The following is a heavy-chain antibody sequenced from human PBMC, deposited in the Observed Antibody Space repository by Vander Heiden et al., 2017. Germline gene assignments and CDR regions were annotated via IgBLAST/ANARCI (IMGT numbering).Heavy chain of an antibody. Sequence: QVQPVPSGAEVTTPGASAKASCKASGYTFTSYGISWVRQAPGQGLEWMGWISAYNGNTNYAQKLQGRVTMTTDTSTSTAYMELRSLRSDDTAVYYWARDGYCSGGSCYVGWFDPWGQGTLVTVSS. CDR1: GYTFTSYG. D-gene: IGHD2-15*01. V-gene: IGHV1-18*01. J-gene: IGHJ5*02. CDR2: ISAYNGNT. CDR3: ARDGYCSGGSCYVGWFDP.